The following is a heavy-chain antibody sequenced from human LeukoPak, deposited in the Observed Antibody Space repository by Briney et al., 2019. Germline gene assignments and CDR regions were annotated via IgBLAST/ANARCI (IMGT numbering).Heavy chain of an antibody. D-gene: IGHD3/OR15-3a*01. CDR1: GFTFSSYS. Sequence: GGSLRLSCAASGFTFSSYSMNWVRQAPGKGLEWVSSISSSSSYIYYADSLKGRFTTSRDNAKNSLYLQMNSLRAEDTAVYYCASVPFDFWTSYYFDYWGQGTLVTVSS. J-gene: IGHJ4*02. CDR3: ASVPFDFWTSYYFDY. V-gene: IGHV3-21*01. CDR2: ISSSSSYI.